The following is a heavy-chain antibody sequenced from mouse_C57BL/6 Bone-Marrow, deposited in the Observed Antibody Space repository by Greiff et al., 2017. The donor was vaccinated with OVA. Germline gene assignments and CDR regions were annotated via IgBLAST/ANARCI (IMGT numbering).Heavy chain of an antibody. Sequence: VQLQQSGPELVKPGASVKISCKASGYSFTGYYMNWVKQSPEKSLEWIGEINPSTGGTTYNQKFKAKATLTVDKSSSTAYMQLKSLTSEDSAVYYGASTIYYDYDVRNFDVWGTGTTVTVSS. CDR3: ASTIYYDYDVRNFDV. V-gene: IGHV1-42*01. CDR2: INPSTGGT. D-gene: IGHD2-4*01. CDR1: GYSFTGYY. J-gene: IGHJ1*03.